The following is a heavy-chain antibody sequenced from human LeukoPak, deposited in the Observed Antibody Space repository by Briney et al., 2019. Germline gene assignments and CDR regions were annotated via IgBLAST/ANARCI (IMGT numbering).Heavy chain of an antibody. V-gene: IGHV3-23*01. CDR1: GFTFSSYA. CDR2: ISGSGGST. CDR3: ARVAVAGLRGAFDI. Sequence: GGSLRLSCAASGFTFSSYALSWVRQAPGKGLEWVSAISGSGGSTYYADSVKGRFTISRDNSKNTLHLQMNSLRAEDTALYYCARVAVAGLRGAFDIWGQGTMVTVSS. J-gene: IGHJ3*02. D-gene: IGHD6-19*01.